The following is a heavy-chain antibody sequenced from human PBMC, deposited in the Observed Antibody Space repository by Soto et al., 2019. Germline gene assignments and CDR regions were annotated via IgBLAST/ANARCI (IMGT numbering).Heavy chain of an antibody. CDR1: GFSFENFW. Sequence: EALLVESGGGLVQPGGSLRLSCAASGFSFENFWMSWVRQAPGKGLEWVANIKQDGSTKYYVDSVKGRFTITRDNTERSLFLQMNSLRAEDSALYYCATSDVDTAKVNYWGQGTLVTVSS. CDR2: IKQDGSTK. D-gene: IGHD5-18*01. V-gene: IGHV3-7*02. J-gene: IGHJ4*02. CDR3: ATSDVDTAKVNY.